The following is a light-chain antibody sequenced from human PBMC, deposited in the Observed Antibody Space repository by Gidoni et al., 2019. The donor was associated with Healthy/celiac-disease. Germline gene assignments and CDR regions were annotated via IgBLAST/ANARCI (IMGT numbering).Light chain of an antibody. CDR3: QQRSNWPIT. J-gene: IGKJ5*01. CDR2: DAS. Sequence: IVLTQSPATLSLSPGEIATLSCRASQSVSSYLAWYQQTPGQAPRLLIDDASNRATGIPARCSGSGSGTDFTLTISSLEPEDVAVYYCQQRSNWPITFGQGTRLEIK. CDR1: QSVSSY. V-gene: IGKV3-11*01.